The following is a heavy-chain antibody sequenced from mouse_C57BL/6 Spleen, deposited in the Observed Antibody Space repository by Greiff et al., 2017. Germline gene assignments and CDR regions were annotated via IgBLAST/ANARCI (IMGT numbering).Heavy chain of an antibody. J-gene: IGHJ4*01. CDR1: GYTFTSYW. V-gene: IGHV1-53*01. Sequence: QVQLQQPGTELVKPGASVKLSCKASGYTFTSYWMHWVKQRPGQGLEWIGNINPSNGGTNYNEKFKSKATLTVDKSSSTAYMQLSSLTSEDSAVYYCARWRGYDALYYYAMDYWGQGTSVTVSS. CDR3: ARWRGYDALYYYAMDY. CDR2: INPSNGGT. D-gene: IGHD2-2*01.